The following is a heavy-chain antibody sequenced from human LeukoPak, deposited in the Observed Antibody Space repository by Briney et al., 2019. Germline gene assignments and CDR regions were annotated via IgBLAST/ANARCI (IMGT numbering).Heavy chain of an antibody. CDR3: AKDYCSSTSCYAPYYYMDV. D-gene: IGHD2-2*01. V-gene: IGHV3-9*01. CDR1: GFTFDDYA. J-gene: IGHJ6*03. Sequence: PGGSLRLSCAASGFTFDDYAMHWVRHAPGKGLEWVSGISWNSGSIGYADSVKGRFTISRDNAKNSLYLQMNSLRAEDTALYYCAKDYCSSTSCYAPYYYMDVWGKGTTVTVSS. CDR2: ISWNSGSI.